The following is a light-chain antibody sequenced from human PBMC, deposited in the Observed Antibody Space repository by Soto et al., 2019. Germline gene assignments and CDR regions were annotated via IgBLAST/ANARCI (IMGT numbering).Light chain of an antibody. Sequence: DVQMTQSPSSLSAFVGDRVTSTCRSSQGIAPYLAWFQQKPGKVPQLLIYATSTLQSGVASRFSGSGSGTDFTLTINILQPEYVGTYYRQNYNSAPLTFGGGTKVEIK. V-gene: IGKV1-27*01. J-gene: IGKJ4*01. CDR3: QNYNSAPLT. CDR1: QGIAPY. CDR2: ATS.